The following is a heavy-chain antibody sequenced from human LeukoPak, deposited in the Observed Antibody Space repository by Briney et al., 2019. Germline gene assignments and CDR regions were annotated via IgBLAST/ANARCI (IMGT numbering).Heavy chain of an antibody. Sequence: ASVKVSCKASGYTFTGYYMHWVRQAPGQGLEWMGWISAYNGNTNYAQKLQGRVTMTTDKYTSTAYMELRSLRSDDTAVYYCARGQGTYYYDTGAFDIWGQGTMVTVSS. CDR3: ARGQGTYYYDTGAFDI. J-gene: IGHJ3*02. D-gene: IGHD3-22*01. CDR2: ISAYNGNT. CDR1: GYTFTGYY. V-gene: IGHV1-18*04.